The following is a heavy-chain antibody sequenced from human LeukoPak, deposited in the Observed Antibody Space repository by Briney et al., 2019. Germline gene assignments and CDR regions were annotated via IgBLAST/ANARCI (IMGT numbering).Heavy chain of an antibody. V-gene: IGHV4-59*12. J-gene: IGHJ5*02. CDR3: ARDPGYDFWSGYPT. D-gene: IGHD3-3*01. Sequence: SETLSLTCTVSGGSISSYYWSWIRQPPGKGLEWIGYIYYSGSTNYNPSLKSRVTISVDTPKNQFSLKLSSVTAADTAVYYCARDPGYDFWSGYPTWGQGTLVTVSS. CDR2: IYYSGST. CDR1: GGSISSYY.